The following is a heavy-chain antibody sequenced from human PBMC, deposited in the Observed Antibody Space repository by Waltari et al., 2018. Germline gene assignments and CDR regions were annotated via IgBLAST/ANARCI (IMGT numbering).Heavy chain of an antibody. J-gene: IGHJ4*02. CDR2: ISGSGGST. CDR3: AKDADNDNYGLFDY. V-gene: IGHV3-23*01. Sequence: EVQLLESGGGLVQPGGSLRLSCVASGFTFSDYAMTWVRQAPGKGLEWVAGISGSGGSTYYADSVRGRFTISRDNSQNTLFLQMNSLRAEDAALYYCAKDADNDNYGLFDYWGQGTLVTVSS. D-gene: IGHD4-17*01. CDR1: GFTFSDYA.